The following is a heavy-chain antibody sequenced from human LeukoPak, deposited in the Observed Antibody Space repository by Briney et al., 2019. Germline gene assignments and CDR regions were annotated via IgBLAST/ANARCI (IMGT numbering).Heavy chain of an antibody. J-gene: IGHJ4*02. V-gene: IGHV1-18*01. CDR2: ISAYNDNT. Sequence: ASVKVSCKAPGYTFTSYGISWVRQAPGQGLEWMGWISAYNDNTNYAQKLQGRVTMTTDTSTSTAYMELRSLRSDDTAVYYCARDHDWNDQPQNFDYWGQGTLVTVSS. CDR1: GYTFTSYG. D-gene: IGHD1-1*01. CDR3: ARDHDWNDQPQNFDY.